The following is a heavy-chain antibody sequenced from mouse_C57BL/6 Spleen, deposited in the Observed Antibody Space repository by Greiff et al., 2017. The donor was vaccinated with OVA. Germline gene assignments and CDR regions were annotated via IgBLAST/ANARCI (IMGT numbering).Heavy chain of an antibody. CDR2: INPNNGGT. J-gene: IGHJ4*01. V-gene: IGHV1-26*01. CDR3: ARDGGGAYAMDY. CDR1: GYTFTDYY. Sequence: VQLQQSGPELVKPGASVKISCKASGYTFTDYYMNWVKQSHGKSLEWIGDINPNNGGTSYNQKIKGKATWTVDKSSSTAYMELRSLTSEDSAVYYCARDGGGAYAMDYWGQGTSVTVSS.